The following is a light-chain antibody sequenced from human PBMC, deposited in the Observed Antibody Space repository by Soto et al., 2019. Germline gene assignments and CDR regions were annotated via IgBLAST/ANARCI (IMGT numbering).Light chain of an antibody. CDR1: QGISSY. V-gene: IGKV1-9*01. CDR3: KQRIGYPCT. J-gene: IGKJ2*02. CDR2: GAS. Sequence: DIQMTQSPSFLSASVGDRVTITCRASQGISSYLAWYQQKPGKAPKVLIYGASTLQSGVSFRFSGSGSRTEFTLKLSSLQREDLATYHCKQRIGYPCTFGQGTKLEIK.